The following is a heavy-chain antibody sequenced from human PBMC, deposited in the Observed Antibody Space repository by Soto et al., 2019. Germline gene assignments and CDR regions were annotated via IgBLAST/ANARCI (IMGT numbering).Heavy chain of an antibody. Sequence: GGSLRLSRAASGFTFSSYEMNWVRQAPGKGLEWVSYISSSGSTIYYADSVKGRFTISRDNAKNSLYLQMNSLRAEDTAVYYCARVWYSSSWYRSYYGMDVWGQGTTVTVSS. D-gene: IGHD6-13*01. CDR2: ISSSGSTI. J-gene: IGHJ6*02. CDR1: GFTFSSYE. CDR3: ARVWYSSSWYRSYYGMDV. V-gene: IGHV3-48*03.